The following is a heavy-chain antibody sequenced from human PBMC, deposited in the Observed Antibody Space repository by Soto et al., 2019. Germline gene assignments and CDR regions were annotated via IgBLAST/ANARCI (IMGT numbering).Heavy chain of an antibody. V-gene: IGHV5-51*01. Sequence: PGESLQNSCKGSGYSFTSYWIGWVRQMTGKGLEWMGIIYPGDSDTRYSPSFQGQVTISADKSISTAYLQWSSLKASDTATYYCARQIGIAVAGIGYYYGMDVWGQGTTVTVSS. CDR3: ARQIGIAVAGIGYYYGMDV. CDR2: IYPGDSDT. CDR1: GYSFTSYW. J-gene: IGHJ6*02. D-gene: IGHD6-19*01.